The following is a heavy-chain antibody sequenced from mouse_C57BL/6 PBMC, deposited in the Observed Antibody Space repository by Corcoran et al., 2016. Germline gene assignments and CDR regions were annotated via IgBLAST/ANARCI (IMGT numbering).Heavy chain of an antibody. CDR1: GYTFTTYG. V-gene: IGHV9-3*01. CDR2: INTYSGVP. CDR3: ARRGGWLQYFDV. D-gene: IGHD2-3*01. J-gene: IGHJ1*03. Sequence: QIQLVQSGPELKKPGETVKISCKASGYTFTTYGMSWVKQAPGKGLKWMGWINTYSGVPTYADDFKGRFAFSLETSASNAYLQINNLKNEDTATYFCARRGGWLQYFDVWGTGTTVTVSS.